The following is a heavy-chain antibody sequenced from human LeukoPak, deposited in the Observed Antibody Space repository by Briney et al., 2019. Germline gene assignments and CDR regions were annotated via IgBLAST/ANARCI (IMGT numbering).Heavy chain of an antibody. CDR2: IYHSGST. D-gene: IGHD2-21*01. V-gene: IGHV4-4*02. Sequence: SETLSLTCAVSGGSISSSNWWSWVRPPPGKGLEWIGEIYHSGSTNYNPSLKSRVTISVDKSKNQFSLKLSSVTAADTAVYYCARDGGEWPRNYYYYYMDVWGKGTTVTVSS. CDR1: GGSISSSNW. J-gene: IGHJ6*03. CDR3: ARDGGEWPRNYYYYYMDV.